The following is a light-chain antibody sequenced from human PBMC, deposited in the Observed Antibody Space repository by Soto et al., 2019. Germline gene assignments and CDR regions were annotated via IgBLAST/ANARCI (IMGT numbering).Light chain of an antibody. J-gene: IGKJ1*01. CDR1: QSVSSN. CDR2: GAS. V-gene: IGKV3-15*01. CDR3: QQYNIWPPWT. Sequence: ELVMSQSPATLSVSPGESATLXXRTSQSVSSNLAWYQQKPGQAPRLXXYGASTRATEMPGRFSGRGAWAEFTLTISSLQSEDFAVYYCQQYNIWPPWTFGQGTKVDI.